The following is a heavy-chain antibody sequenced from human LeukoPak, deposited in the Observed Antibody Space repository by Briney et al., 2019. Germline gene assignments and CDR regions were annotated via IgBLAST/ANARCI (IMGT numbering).Heavy chain of an antibody. CDR3: ANILPPRGLQKDYYYYYGMDV. CDR2: ISSISSTI. D-gene: IGHD3-9*01. V-gene: IGHV3-48*02. J-gene: IGHJ6*02. CDR1: GFSFSSYS. Sequence: GASLRLSCAASGFSFSSYSMNWVRQAPGKGLEWVSYISSISSTIYYADSVQGRFTISRDNAKNSLYLQMNSLRDEDTAVYYCANILPPRGLQKDYYYYYGMDVWGQGTTVTVS.